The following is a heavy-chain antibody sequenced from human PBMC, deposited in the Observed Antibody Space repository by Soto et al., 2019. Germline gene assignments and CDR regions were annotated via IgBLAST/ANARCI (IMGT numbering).Heavy chain of an antibody. CDR1: GFTFSSYA. D-gene: IGHD3-22*01. CDR2: ISGSGGST. J-gene: IGHJ4*01. V-gene: IGHV3-23*01. Sequence: GGYLRLSCAASGFTFSSYAMSWVRQAPGKELEWVSAISGSGGSTYYADSVKGRFTISRENSKNTLYLQMNSLRAEDTAVYYCAKDLVFDFYYDSSRPLIPFDYWGYGTLVTASS. CDR3: AKDLVFDFYYDSSRPLIPFDY.